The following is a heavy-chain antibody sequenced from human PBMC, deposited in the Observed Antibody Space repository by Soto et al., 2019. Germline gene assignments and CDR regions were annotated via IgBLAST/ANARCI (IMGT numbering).Heavy chain of an antibody. Sequence: GGSLRLSCASSGFTLTNYAMHWVRQAPGKGLEWVAVISYDGCNIFYADSVKGRFTISRDASKNTVYLQMNSLRAGDTAVYYCARDWGAVASYYFDNWGQGTPVTVSS. D-gene: IGHD6-19*01. J-gene: IGHJ4*02. CDR3: ARDWGAVASYYFDN. CDR2: ISYDGCNI. V-gene: IGHV3-30*04. CDR1: GFTLTNYA.